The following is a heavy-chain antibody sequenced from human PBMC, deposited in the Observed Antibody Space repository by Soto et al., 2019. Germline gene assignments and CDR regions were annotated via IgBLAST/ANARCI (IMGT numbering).Heavy chain of an antibody. D-gene: IGHD2-21*02. CDR2: ASPLSATT. CDR1: GYTFTGYG. J-gene: IGHJ4*02. Sequence: ASVKVSCKASGYTFTGYGITWVRQAPGQGLEWMGWASPLSATTNYAPKFQGRVTMTTDTSTNMAYMELRSLRSDDTAVYYCARGGTAEADFWGQGTLVTVSS. V-gene: IGHV1-18*01. CDR3: ARGGTAEADF.